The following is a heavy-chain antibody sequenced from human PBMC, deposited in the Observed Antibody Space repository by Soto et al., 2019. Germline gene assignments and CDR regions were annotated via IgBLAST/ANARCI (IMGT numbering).Heavy chain of an antibody. CDR1: GGSINTVNYY. CDR2: IYNGGTT. D-gene: IGHD3-10*01. CDR3: ARGPSGEKVDY. V-gene: IGHV4-30-4*01. Sequence: QVQLQESGPGLVKPSQTLSLTCTVSGGSINTVNYYWSWIRQSPDKVLEWIGHIYNGGTTYNNPSATIGVTISVDTSNNNSSLNLSSVIAADPAGYFWARGPSGEKVDYWGQGTLFTVSS. J-gene: IGHJ4*02.